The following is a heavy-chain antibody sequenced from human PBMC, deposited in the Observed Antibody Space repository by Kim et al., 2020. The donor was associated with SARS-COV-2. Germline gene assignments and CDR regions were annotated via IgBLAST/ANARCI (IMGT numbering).Heavy chain of an antibody. CDR1: GFTFSSYA. CDR3: AKDMALGGRLKQYFDY. V-gene: IGHV3-23*01. J-gene: IGHJ4*02. Sequence: GGSLRLSCAASGFTFSSYARSWVRQAPGKGLEWVSSISASGGSTYYADSVKGRFTISRDNSKNTLYLQMNSLRAEDTAVYYCAKDMALGGRLKQYFDYWGQGTLVTVSS. CDR2: ISASGGST. D-gene: IGHD2-15*01.